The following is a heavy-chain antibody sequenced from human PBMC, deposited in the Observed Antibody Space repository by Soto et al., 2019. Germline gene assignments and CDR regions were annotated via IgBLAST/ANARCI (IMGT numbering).Heavy chain of an antibody. D-gene: IGHD3-3*01. CDR2: IYYSGST. Sequence: SETLSLTCTGSGGSISSGDYYWSWIRQPPGKGLEWIGYIYYSGSTYYNPSLKSRVTISVDTSKNQFSLKLSSVTAADTAVYYCARGVDYYYGMDFWGQGTTVTVSS. CDR1: GGSISSGDYY. J-gene: IGHJ6*02. CDR3: ARGVDYYYGMDF. V-gene: IGHV4-30-4*01.